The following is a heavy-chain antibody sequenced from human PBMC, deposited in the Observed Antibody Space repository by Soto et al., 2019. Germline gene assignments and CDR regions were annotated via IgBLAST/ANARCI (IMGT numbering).Heavy chain of an antibody. CDR3: AKIPHSSSWYLDAFDI. V-gene: IGHV3-23*01. CDR2: ISGSGGST. D-gene: IGHD6-13*01. J-gene: IGHJ3*02. Sequence: EVQLLESGGGLVQPGGSLRLSCAASGFTFSSYAMSWVRQAPGKGLEWVSDISGSGGSTYYADSVKGRFTISRNNSKNTLYLQMNSLRAEDTAVYYCAKIPHSSSWYLDAFDIWGQGTMVTVSS. CDR1: GFTFSSYA.